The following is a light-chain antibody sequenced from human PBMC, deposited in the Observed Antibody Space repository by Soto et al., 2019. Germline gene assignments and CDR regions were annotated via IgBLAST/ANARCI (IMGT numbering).Light chain of an antibody. CDR2: GAS. Sequence: EIVVTQSPGTLSLSPGESATLSCRASQSVSSSYLAWYQQKPGQAPRPLIYGASSRATGIPDRFSGSGSGTDFTLTISRLEPEDFAVYYCQQYGSSPWTFGQGTKVDIK. CDR1: QSVSSSY. CDR3: QQYGSSPWT. J-gene: IGKJ1*01. V-gene: IGKV3-20*01.